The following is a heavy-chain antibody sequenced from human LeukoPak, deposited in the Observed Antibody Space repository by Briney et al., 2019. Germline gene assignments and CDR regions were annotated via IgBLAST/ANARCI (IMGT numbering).Heavy chain of an antibody. CDR1: GFTFSSYE. J-gene: IGHJ6*02. V-gene: IGHV3-48*03. Sequence: GGSLRLSCAASGFTFSSYEMNWVRQAPGKGLEWVSYISSSGSTTYYADSVKGRFTISRDNAKNSLYLQMNSLRAEDTAVYYCARTRASYYGSAYYYGMDVWGQGTTVTVSS. D-gene: IGHD3-22*01. CDR3: ARTRASYYGSAYYYGMDV. CDR2: ISSSGSTT.